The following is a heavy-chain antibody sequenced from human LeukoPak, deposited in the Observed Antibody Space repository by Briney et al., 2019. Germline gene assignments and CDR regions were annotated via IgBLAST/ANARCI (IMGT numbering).Heavy chain of an antibody. J-gene: IGHJ1*01. D-gene: IGHD6-19*01. CDR1: GFSLSTSGMC. V-gene: IGHV2-70*11. CDR2: IDWDDDQ. Sequence: SGPTLVNPTQTLTLTCTFSGFSLSTSGMCVSWIRQPPGKALEWLARIDWDDDQYYSTSLKTRLTISKDTSKTQVVLTMTNMDPVDTATYYFARTRYSSGWPEYFQDWGQGTLVTVSS. CDR3: ARTRYSSGWPEYFQD.